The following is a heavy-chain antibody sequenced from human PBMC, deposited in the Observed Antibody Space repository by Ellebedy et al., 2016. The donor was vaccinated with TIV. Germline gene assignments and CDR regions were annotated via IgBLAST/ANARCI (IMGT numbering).Heavy chain of an antibody. Sequence: GESLKISXAASGFTFSTYWMHWVRQAPGKGLEWVANIKQDGSEKYYVDSVKGRFTISRDNAKNSLYLQMDTLRAEDTAVYFCARDGLRSYTFDYWGQGTLVTVSS. CDR3: ARDGLRSYTFDY. D-gene: IGHD3-10*01. CDR2: IKQDGSEK. V-gene: IGHV3-7*01. J-gene: IGHJ4*02. CDR1: GFTFSTYW.